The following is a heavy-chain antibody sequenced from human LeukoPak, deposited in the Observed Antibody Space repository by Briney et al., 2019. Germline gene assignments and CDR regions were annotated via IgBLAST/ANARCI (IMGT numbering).Heavy chain of an antibody. CDR1: GGSISSSSYY. Sequence: SETLSLTCTVSGGSISSSSYYWGWIRQPPGKGLEWIGSIYYSGSTYYNPSPKSRVTISVDTSKNQFSLKLSSVTAADTAVYYCARAYYDILTGYYNDRYFDYWGQGTLVTVSS. D-gene: IGHD3-9*01. CDR3: ARAYYDILTGYYNDRYFDY. J-gene: IGHJ4*02. CDR2: IYYSGST. V-gene: IGHV4-39*01.